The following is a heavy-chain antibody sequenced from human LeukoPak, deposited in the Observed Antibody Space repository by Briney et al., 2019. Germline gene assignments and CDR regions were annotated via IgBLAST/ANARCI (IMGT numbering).Heavy chain of an antibody. V-gene: IGHV4-59*11. Sequence: SETLSLTCTVSGGSISSHYWSWIRQPPGKGLEWIGYIYYSGSTNYNPSLKSRVTISVDTSKDQFSLKLSCVSAADTAVYYWGRVRHSGYSYVLGYYYYMDVWGKGTTVTVSS. D-gene: IGHD5-18*01. CDR2: IYYSGST. CDR1: GGSISSHY. J-gene: IGHJ6*03. CDR3: GRVRHSGYSYVLGYYYYMDV.